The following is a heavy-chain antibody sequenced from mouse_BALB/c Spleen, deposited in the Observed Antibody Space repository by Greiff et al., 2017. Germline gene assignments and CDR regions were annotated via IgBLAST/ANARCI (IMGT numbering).Heavy chain of an antibody. D-gene: IGHD1-1*01. J-gene: IGHJ4*01. CDR1: GYTFTSYY. Sequence: QVQLQQSGPELVKPGASVRISCKASGYTFTSYYIHWVKQRPGQGLEWIGWIYPGNVNTKYNEKFKGKATLTADKSSSTAYMQLSSLTSEDSAVYFCARQTVVARDYAMDDWGQGTSVTVSS. V-gene: IGHV1S56*01. CDR2: IYPGNVNT. CDR3: ARQTVVARDYAMDD.